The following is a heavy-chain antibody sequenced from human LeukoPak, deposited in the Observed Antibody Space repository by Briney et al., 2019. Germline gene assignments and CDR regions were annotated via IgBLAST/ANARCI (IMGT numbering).Heavy chain of an antibody. CDR1: GGSISSYY. D-gene: IGHD5-12*01. CDR3: ARTSGYDYEDY. CDR2: IYYSGST. J-gene: IGHJ4*02. V-gene: IGHV4-59*01. Sequence: SETLSLTCTVSGGSISSYYRSWIRQPPGKGLEWIGYIYYSGSTNYNPSLKSRVTISVDTSKNQFSLKLSSVTAADTAVYYCARTSGYDYEDYWGQGTLVTVS.